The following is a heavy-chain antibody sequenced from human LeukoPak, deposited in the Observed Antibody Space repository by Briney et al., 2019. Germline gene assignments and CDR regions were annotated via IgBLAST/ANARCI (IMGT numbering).Heavy chain of an antibody. CDR2: ISYDGSNK. J-gene: IGHJ4*02. D-gene: IGHD5-24*01. CDR3: ARVSWLQLVGGFDY. CDR1: GFTFSSYA. V-gene: IGHV3-30-3*01. Sequence: GGSLRLSCAASGFTFSSYAMHWVRQAPGKGLEWVAVISYDGSNKYYADSVKGRFTISRDNSKNTLYLQMNSLRAEDTAVYYCARVSWLQLVGGFDYWGQGTLVTVPS.